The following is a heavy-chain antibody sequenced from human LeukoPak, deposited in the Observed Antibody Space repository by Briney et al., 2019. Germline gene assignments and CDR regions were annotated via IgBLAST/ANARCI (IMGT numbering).Heavy chain of an antibody. J-gene: IGHJ4*02. CDR1: GFTFSSYA. CDR2: ISYDGSNK. V-gene: IGHV3-30*04. CDR3: ARDFFGNRALTGFDY. D-gene: IGHD1-14*01. Sequence: GGSLRLSCAASGFTFSSYAMHWVRPAPGKGLEWVAVISYDGSNKYYADSVKGRFTISRDNSKNTLYLQMNSLRGEDTAVYYCARDFFGNRALTGFDYWGQGTLVTVSS.